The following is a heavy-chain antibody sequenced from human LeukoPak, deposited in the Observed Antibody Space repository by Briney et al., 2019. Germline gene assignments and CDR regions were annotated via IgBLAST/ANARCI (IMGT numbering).Heavy chain of an antibody. CDR2: IKQDGSEK. D-gene: IGHD3-3*01. CDR3: ARHYYDFWSGYYTQNFYFDY. CDR1: GFTFSSYW. J-gene: IGHJ4*02. Sequence: PGGSLRLSCAASGFTFSSYWMSWVRQAPGKGLEWVANIKQDGSEKYYVDSVKGRFTISRDNATNSLYLQMNSLRAEDTAVYYCARHYYDFWSGYYTQNFYFDYWGQGTLVTVSS. V-gene: IGHV3-7*01.